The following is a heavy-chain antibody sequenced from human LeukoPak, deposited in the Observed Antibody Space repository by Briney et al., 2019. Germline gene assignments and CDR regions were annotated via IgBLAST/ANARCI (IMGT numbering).Heavy chain of an antibody. CDR3: TTWADIVATLGFHP. J-gene: IGHJ5*02. CDR1: GFTFSNAW. D-gene: IGHD5-12*01. Sequence: PGGSLILTCAASGFTFSNAWMSWVRQAPGKGLEWVGRIKSKTDGGTTDYAAPVKGRFTISRDDSKNTLYLQMNSLKTEDTAVYYCTTWADIVATLGFHPWGQGTLVTVSS. V-gene: IGHV3-15*01. CDR2: IKSKTDGGTT.